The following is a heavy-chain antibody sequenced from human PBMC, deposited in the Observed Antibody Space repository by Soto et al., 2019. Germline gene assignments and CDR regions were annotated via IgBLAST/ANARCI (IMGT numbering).Heavy chain of an antibody. CDR1: GITVSSKH. Sequence: GPLRLSGAAPGITVSSKHMSWVRQAPGKGLEWVSVIYSGGNTYYADSVKGRFTVSRDTSKNTLYLQMNSLRAEDTAVYYCTRGVAAGVSAPDYWGQGP. D-gene: IGHD6-13*01. V-gene: IGHV3-66*01. CDR3: TRGVAAGVSAPDY. J-gene: IGHJ4*02. CDR2: IYSGGNT.